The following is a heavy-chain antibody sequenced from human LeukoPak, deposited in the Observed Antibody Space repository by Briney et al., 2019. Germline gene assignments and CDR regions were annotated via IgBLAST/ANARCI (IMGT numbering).Heavy chain of an antibody. V-gene: IGHV4-59*01. J-gene: IGHJ4*02. D-gene: IGHD3-10*01. CDR1: GGSISSYY. CDR2: IYYSGST. Sequence: SETLSLTXTVSGGSISSYYWSWIRQPPGKGLEWIGYIYYSGSTNYNPSLKSRVTISVDTSKNQFSLKLSSVTAADTAVYYCARASYYYGSGIDYWGQGTLVTVSS. CDR3: ARASYYYGSGIDY.